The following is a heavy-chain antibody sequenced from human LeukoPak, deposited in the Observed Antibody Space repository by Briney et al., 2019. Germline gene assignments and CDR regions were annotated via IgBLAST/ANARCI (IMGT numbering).Heavy chain of an antibody. Sequence: GGSLRLSCAASGFTFSSYVMHWVRHAPGKGQGWVSRINSVGINTSYVDSVKGRFTLSRDNAKNTLNLQMNSLRAVGTAVCYFARDLAQYYDTSDNWFDPWRQGTLVTVSS. D-gene: IGHD3-22*01. CDR1: GFTFSSYV. V-gene: IGHV3-74*01. CDR2: INSVGINT. J-gene: IGHJ5*02. CDR3: ARDLAQYYDTSDNWFDP.